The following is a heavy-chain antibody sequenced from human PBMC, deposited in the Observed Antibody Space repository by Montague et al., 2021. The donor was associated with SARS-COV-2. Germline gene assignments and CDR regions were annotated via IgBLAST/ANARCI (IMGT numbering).Heavy chain of an antibody. CDR1: GFTFSTYA. D-gene: IGHD5-18*01. Sequence: SLRLSCAASGFTFSTYAMSWVRQAPGKGLEWVSTIGGGGDTTYYAESVKGRFTISRDNSKNTVFLQMNSLLAEDTATSYCSKDSRYSSGVWGQGTTVTVSS. V-gene: IGHV3-23*01. J-gene: IGHJ6*02. CDR2: IGGGGDTT. CDR3: SKDSRYSSGV.